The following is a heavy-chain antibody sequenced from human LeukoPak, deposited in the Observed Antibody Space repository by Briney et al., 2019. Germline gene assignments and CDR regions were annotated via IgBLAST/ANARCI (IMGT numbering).Heavy chain of an antibody. CDR1: GGSISSGGYY. CDR2: IYYSGST. CDR3: ARRRGSYLGDSVVLRPYNWFDP. J-gene: IGHJ5*02. D-gene: IGHD1-26*01. V-gene: IGHV4-31*03. Sequence: SQTLSLTCTVSGGSISSGGYYWSWIRQHPGKGLEWIGYIYYSGSTYYNPSLKSRVTISVDTSKNQFSLKLSSVTAADTAVYYCARRRGSYLGDSVVLRPYNWFDPWGQGTLVTVSS.